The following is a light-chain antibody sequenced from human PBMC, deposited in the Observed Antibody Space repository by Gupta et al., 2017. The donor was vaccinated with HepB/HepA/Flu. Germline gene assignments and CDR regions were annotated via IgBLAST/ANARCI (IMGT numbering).Light chain of an antibody. Sequence: EIVLTQSPATLSLSPGERATLSCRASQSVSSYLAWYQQKPGQAPRLLIYDASNRATGIPARFSGSGYGKDFTLTISSREQEDFAVYYCQQPSNWPPITFGQGTQLEIK. CDR1: QSVSSY. CDR3: QQPSNWPPIT. V-gene: IGKV3-11*01. CDR2: DAS. J-gene: IGKJ5*01.